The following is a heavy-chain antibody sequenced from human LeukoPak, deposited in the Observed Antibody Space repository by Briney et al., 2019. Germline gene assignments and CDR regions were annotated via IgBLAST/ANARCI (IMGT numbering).Heavy chain of an antibody. Sequence: GGSLRLSCAASGFTFSSYGMTWVRQAPGKGLEWVSAISGSGGNTYYADSVKGRFTISRDNSKNTLSVQMDSLRAEDTAVYHCAKNYGDYVSGASDIWGQGTMVTVSS. V-gene: IGHV3-23*01. D-gene: IGHD4-17*01. CDR1: GFTFSSYG. CDR3: AKNYGDYVSGASDI. J-gene: IGHJ3*02. CDR2: ISGSGGNT.